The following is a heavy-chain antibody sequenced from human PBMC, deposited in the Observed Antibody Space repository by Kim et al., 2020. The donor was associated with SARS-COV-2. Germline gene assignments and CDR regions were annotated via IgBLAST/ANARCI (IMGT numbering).Heavy chain of an antibody. D-gene: IGHD1-26*01. CDR3: VKRNCPAGYCAPFNY. CDR1: GFTFNNFA. CDR2: IRSDDGA. Sequence: GGSLRLSCAASGFTFNNFAMTWVRQAPGKGLEWVSTIRSDDGAFYADSAKGRFTVSRDNYKNTLYLQMNSLRAEDTAVYYCVKRNCPAGYCAPFNYWGQG. J-gene: IGHJ4*02. V-gene: IGHV3-23*01.